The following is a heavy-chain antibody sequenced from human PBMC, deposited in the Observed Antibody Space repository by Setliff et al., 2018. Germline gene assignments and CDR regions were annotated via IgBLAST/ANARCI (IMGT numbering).Heavy chain of an antibody. CDR2: INQRGGG. CDR3: RQAVVGRDVFDV. CDR1: GESFDTYY. J-gene: IGHJ3*01. D-gene: IGHD1-1*01. V-gene: IGHV4-34*01. Sequence: SETLSLTCNVFGESFDTYYWSWIRQPPGKGLEWFGEINQRGGGDYNPSFKGRVTISVDTSKKQFSLTLRYVTAADTALYYCRQAVVGRDVFDVWGQGTVVT.